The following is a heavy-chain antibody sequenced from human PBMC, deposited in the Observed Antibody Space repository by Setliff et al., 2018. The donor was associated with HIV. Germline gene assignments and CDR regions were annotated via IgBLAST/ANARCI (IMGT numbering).Heavy chain of an antibody. D-gene: IGHD3-3*01. V-gene: IGHV4-39*07. CDR1: GGSISSKDHY. CDR2: IYFRGSA. J-gene: IGHJ4*02. Sequence: SETLSLTCTVSGGSISSKDHYWGWIWQSPGKGLEWIATIYFRGSAYYNPSLRSRVTISVDTSENEFSVNLVSVTAADTAVYYCARGGVQFLEWFDYWGQGTLVTVS. CDR3: ARGGVQFLEWFDY.